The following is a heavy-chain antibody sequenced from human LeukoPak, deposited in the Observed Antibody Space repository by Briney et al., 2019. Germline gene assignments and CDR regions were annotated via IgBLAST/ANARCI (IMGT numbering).Heavy chain of an antibody. CDR1: GFTFSDYW. V-gene: IGHV3-7*03. J-gene: IGHJ4*02. Sequence: GGSLRLSCAASGFTFSDYWMHWARQAPGKGLEWVANIKHHGSEKYYVDSVKGRFTISRDNTRNSLYLQMNSLRVEDTAVYYCATGTPFGAYWGQGTLVTVSS. D-gene: IGHD3-3*01. CDR2: IKHHGSEK. CDR3: ATGTPFGAY.